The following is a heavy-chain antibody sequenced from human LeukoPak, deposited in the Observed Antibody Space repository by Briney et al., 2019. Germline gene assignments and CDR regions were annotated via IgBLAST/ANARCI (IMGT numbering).Heavy chain of an antibody. CDR3: AKPPGPIVSKDY. V-gene: IGHV3-23*01. Sequence: GGSLRLSCAASGFTVSSNYMSWVRQAPGKGLEWVSAISGSGGSTYYADSVKGRFTISRDNSKNTLYLQTNSLRAEDTAVYYCAKPPGPIVSKDYWGQGTLVTVSS. J-gene: IGHJ4*02. CDR2: ISGSGGST. CDR1: GFTVSSNY. D-gene: IGHD2-15*01.